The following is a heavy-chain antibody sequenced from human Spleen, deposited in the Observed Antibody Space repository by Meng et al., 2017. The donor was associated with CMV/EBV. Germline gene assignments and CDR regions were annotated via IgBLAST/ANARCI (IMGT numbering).Heavy chain of an antibody. CDR2: INPNSGGT. J-gene: IGHJ5*02. D-gene: IGHD2-2*01. CDR1: GYTFMNYY. V-gene: IGHV1-2*02. CDR3: ARVEDCSSTSCQDWFDP. Sequence: ASVKVSCKASGYTFMNYYMHWVRQAPGQGLEWMGWINPNSGGTNYAQKFQGRVTMTRDTSISTAYMELSRLRSDDTAVYYCARVEDCSSTSCQDWFDPWGQGTLVTVSS.